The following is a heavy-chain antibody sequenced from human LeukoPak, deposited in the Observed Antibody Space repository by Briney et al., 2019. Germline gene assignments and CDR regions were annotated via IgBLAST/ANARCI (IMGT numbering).Heavy chain of an antibody. CDR3: ARGVYYDSSGYYYNPFDY. V-gene: IGHV4-34*01. D-gene: IGHD3-22*01. CDR2: INHSGST. J-gene: IGHJ4*02. CDR1: DGSVSDYY. Sequence: SETLSLTCGVYDGSVSDYYWNWIRQPPGKGLEWIGEINHSGSTNYSPSFTSRVTMSVDTSKNQFSLKLSSVTAADTAVYYCARGVYYDSSGYYYNPFDYWGQGTLVTVSS.